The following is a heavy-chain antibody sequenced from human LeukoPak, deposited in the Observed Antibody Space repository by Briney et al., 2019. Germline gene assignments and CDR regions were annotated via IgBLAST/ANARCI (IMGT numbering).Heavy chain of an antibody. CDR3: ARVAPRHNYGAIDY. J-gene: IGHJ4*02. V-gene: IGHV3-53*01. CDR1: GFTVSSNY. Sequence: PGGSLRLSCAASGFTVSSNYMSWVRQAPGKGLEWVSVIYSGGSTYYADSVKGRFTISRDNSKNTLYLQMNSLRAEDTAVYYCARVAPRHNYGAIDYWGQGTLVTVSS. CDR2: IYSGGST. D-gene: IGHD4/OR15-4a*01.